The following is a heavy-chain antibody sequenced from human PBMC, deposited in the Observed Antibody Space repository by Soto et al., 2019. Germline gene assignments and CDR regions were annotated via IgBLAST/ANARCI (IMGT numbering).Heavy chain of an antibody. Sequence: ASVKVSCKASGYTFTSYGISWVRQAPGQGLEWMGWISAYNGNTNYAQKLQGRVTMTTDTSTSTAYMELRSLRSDDTAVYYCAVSKLGYCSSTSCYGFDYWGQGTLVTVSS. CDR1: GYTFTSYG. CDR3: AVSKLGYCSSTSCYGFDY. CDR2: ISAYNGNT. D-gene: IGHD2-2*01. V-gene: IGHV1-18*01. J-gene: IGHJ4*02.